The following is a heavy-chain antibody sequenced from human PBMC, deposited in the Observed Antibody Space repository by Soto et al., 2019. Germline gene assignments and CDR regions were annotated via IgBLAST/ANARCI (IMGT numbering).Heavy chain of an antibody. Sequence: QVQLVESGGGVVQPGRSLRLSCAASGFTFSGYAMHWVRQAPGKGLEWVAVISYDGSNKYYADSVKGRFTISRDNSKNTLYLQMNSLRAEDTAVYYCARDIPYCSGGSCYYYYGMDVWGQGTTVTVSS. J-gene: IGHJ6*02. CDR1: GFTFSGYA. CDR3: ARDIPYCSGGSCYYYYGMDV. V-gene: IGHV3-30-3*01. D-gene: IGHD2-15*01. CDR2: ISYDGSNK.